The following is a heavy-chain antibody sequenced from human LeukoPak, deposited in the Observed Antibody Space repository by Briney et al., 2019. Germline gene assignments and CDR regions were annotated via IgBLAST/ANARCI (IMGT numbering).Heavy chain of an antibody. Sequence: GGSLRLSCAASGFTFSDYYMSWIRQAPGKGLEWVSYISSSGSTIDYADSVKGRFTISRDSAKNSLYLQMNSLRAEDTAVYYCARGWWTAAAGPVDYWGQGTLVTVSS. D-gene: IGHD6-13*01. CDR2: ISSSGSTI. V-gene: IGHV3-11*04. CDR3: ARGWWTAAAGPVDY. CDR1: GFTFSDYY. J-gene: IGHJ4*02.